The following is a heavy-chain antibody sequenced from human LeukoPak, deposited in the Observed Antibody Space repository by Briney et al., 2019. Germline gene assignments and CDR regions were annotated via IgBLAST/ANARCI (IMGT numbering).Heavy chain of an antibody. D-gene: IGHD6-19*01. Sequence: GGSLRLSCAVSGFTVSRHYMTWVRQAPGKGLQWVSVIFTGGSTYYADSVRGRFTVSRDNSKNILCLQMSGLRAEDTAMYYCARTQSIAVAGDYYYYMDVWGKGTTVTVSS. J-gene: IGHJ6*03. CDR1: GFTVSRHY. CDR3: ARTQSIAVAGDYYYYMDV. CDR2: IFTGGST. V-gene: IGHV3-53*01.